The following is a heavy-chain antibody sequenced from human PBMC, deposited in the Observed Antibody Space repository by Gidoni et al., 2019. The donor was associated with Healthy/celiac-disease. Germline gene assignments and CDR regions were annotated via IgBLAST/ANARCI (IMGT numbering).Heavy chain of an antibody. CDR1: GFTFSNAW. Sequence: EVQLVESGGGLVKPGGSLRLSCAASGFTFSNAWMSWVRQAPGKGLEWVGRIKSKTDGGTTDYAAPVKGRFTISRDDSKNTLYLQMNSLKSEDTAVYYCTTVGDDILTGVLYGMDVWGQGTTVTVSS. CDR3: TTVGDDILTGVLYGMDV. V-gene: IGHV3-15*01. CDR2: IKSKTDGGTT. D-gene: IGHD3-9*01. J-gene: IGHJ6*02.